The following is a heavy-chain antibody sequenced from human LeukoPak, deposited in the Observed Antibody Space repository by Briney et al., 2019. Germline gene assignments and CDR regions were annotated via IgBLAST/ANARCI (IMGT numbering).Heavy chain of an antibody. D-gene: IGHD2-8*01. CDR2: INHSGST. Sequence: SETLSLTCAVYGGSFSGFYWSWIRQPPGKGLEWIGEINHSGSTNYNPSLKSRVTISIDMSKNQFSLKLSSVTAADTAVYYCGRHLISGYFDLWGRGTLVTVSS. CDR3: GRHLISGYFDL. V-gene: IGHV4-34*01. CDR1: GGSFSGFY. J-gene: IGHJ2*01.